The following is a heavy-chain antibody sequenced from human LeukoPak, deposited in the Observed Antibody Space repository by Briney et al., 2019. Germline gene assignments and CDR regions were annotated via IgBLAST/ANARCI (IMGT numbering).Heavy chain of an antibody. V-gene: IGHV1-2*02. Sequence: ASVKVSCKASGYTFTGYSMHWVRQAPGQGLEWMGWINPNSGGTNYAQKFQGRVTMTRDTSISTAYMELRSLRSDDTAVYYCARDFHCSGGSCLDAFDIWGQGTMVTVSS. CDR1: GYTFTGYS. CDR3: ARDFHCSGGSCLDAFDI. CDR2: INPNSGGT. J-gene: IGHJ3*02. D-gene: IGHD2-15*01.